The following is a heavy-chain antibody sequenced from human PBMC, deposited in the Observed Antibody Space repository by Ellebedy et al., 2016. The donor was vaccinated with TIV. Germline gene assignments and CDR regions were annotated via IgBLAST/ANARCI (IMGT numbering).Heavy chain of an antibody. D-gene: IGHD4-23*01. CDR1: GGSFSGYY. Sequence: MPSETLSLTCAVYGGSFSGYYWSWIRQHTGKGLEWIGYIYYSGSTYYNPSLKSRVTISVDTSKNQFSLKLSSVTAADTAVYYCARGAKDGGNGYWGQGTLVTVSS. J-gene: IGHJ4*02. V-gene: IGHV4-30-4*08. CDR2: IYYSGST. CDR3: ARGAKDGGNGY.